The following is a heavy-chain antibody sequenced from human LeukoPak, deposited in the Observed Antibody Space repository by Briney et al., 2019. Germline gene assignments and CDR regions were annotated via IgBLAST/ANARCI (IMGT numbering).Heavy chain of an antibody. Sequence: GESLKFSCKGSGYSFTSYWSGWGRQMPGKGLEWMGIIYPGDSDTRYSPSFQGQVTISADTSISTAYLQWSSLKDPSTAMYYSARDDDFPGTYFDYWGDRTPFTVSS. CDR1: GYSFTSYW. V-gene: IGHV5-51*01. CDR3: ARDDDFPGTYFDY. D-gene: IGHD3-3*01. CDR2: IYPGDSDT. J-gene: IGHJ4*03.